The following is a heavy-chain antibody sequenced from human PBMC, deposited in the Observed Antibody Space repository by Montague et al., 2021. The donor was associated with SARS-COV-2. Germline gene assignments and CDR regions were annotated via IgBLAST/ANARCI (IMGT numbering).Heavy chain of an antibody. CDR1: GFTFSSYS. J-gene: IGHJ5*02. CDR2: ISSSSSYI. CDR3: ARDDYVWGSYRYKEYNWFDP. V-gene: IGHV3-21*01. Sequence: SLRLSFAASGFTFSSYSMNWVRQAPGKGLEWVSSISSSSSYIYYADSVKGRFTISRDNAKNSLYLQMNSLRAEDTAVYYCARDDYVWGSYRYKEYNWFDPWGQGTLVTVSS. D-gene: IGHD3-16*02.